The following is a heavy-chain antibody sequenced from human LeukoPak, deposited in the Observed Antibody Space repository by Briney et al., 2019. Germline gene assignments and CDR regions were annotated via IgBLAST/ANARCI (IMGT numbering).Heavy chain of an antibody. CDR1: GYTFTGYY. J-gene: IGHJ5*02. CDR3: ARDLAYCGGDCYPWFDP. CDR2: INPNSGGT. D-gene: IGHD2-21*02. Sequence: ASVKVSCKASGYTFTGYYMHWVRQAPGQGLEGMGWINPNSGGTNYAQKFQGRVTMTMDTSISTAYMELSRLRSDDTAVYYCARDLAYCGGDCYPWFDPWGQGTLVTVSS. V-gene: IGHV1-2*02.